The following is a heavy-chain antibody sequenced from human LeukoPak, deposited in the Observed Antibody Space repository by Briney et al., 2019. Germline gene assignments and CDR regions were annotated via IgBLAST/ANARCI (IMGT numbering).Heavy chain of an antibody. CDR3: AREGGRVVGAFDI. CDR2: ISYDGSNK. CDR1: GFTFSSYG. D-gene: IGHD2-15*01. J-gene: IGHJ3*02. V-gene: IGHV3-30*19. Sequence: GGSLRLSCAASGFTFSSYGMHWVRQAPGKGLEWVAVISYDGSNKYYADSVKGRFTISRDNSKNTLYLQMNSLRAEDTAVYYCAREGGRVVGAFDIWGQGTMVTVSS.